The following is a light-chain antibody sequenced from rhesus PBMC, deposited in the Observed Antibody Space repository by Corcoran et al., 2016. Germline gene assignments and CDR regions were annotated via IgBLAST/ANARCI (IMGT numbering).Light chain of an antibody. CDR3: QQYNSAPRT. Sequence: DIQMTQSPSSLSASVGDRVTITCRASQGISSWLAWYQQKPGKAPKLLISKASSLQSGGPSRFSGSGSGTDCTLTISSLQPEDFATYYCQQYNSAPRTFGQGTKVETK. CDR2: KAS. CDR1: QGISSW. J-gene: IGKJ1*01. V-gene: IGKV1-21*01.